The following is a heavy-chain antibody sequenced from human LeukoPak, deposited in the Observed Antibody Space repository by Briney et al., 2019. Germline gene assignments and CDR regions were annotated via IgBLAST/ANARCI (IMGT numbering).Heavy chain of an antibody. D-gene: IGHD2-8*01. V-gene: IGHV3-30*18. CDR3: AKELYGKSFFDF. Sequence: GGSLRLSCAASGFTFSSHVMQWVRQAPGKGLEWVAVISYDGSNKFYGDSVKGRFTISRDNSKNTVHLQMNNLRPEDTAVYFCAKELYGKSFFDFWGQGALGTVSS. CDR2: ISYDGSNK. CDR1: GFTFSSHV. J-gene: IGHJ4*02.